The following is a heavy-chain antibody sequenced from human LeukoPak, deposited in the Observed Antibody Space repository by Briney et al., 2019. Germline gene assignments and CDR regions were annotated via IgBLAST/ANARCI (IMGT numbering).Heavy chain of an antibody. CDR3: ARERGYYDSSGDSARYFQH. CDR1: GYTFTSYG. Sequence: ASVKVSCKASGYTFTSYGISWVRQAPVQGLEWMGWISAYNGNTNYAQKLQGRVTMTTDTSTSTAYMELRSLRSDDTAVYYCARERGYYDSSGDSARYFQHWGQGTLVTVSS. CDR2: ISAYNGNT. D-gene: IGHD3-22*01. J-gene: IGHJ1*01. V-gene: IGHV1-18*01.